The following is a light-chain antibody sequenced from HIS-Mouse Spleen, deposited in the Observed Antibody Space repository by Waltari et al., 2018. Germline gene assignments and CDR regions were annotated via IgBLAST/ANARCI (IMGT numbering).Light chain of an antibody. J-gene: IGLJ2*01. Sequence: SYELTQPPSVSVSPGQTARITCSGDALPKKYAYWYQQKSGKAPVLVIYEDSKRPSGIPGRFSGSSSGTMATFTISGAQVEDEADYYCYSTDSSGNHRVVGGGTKLTVL. CDR1: ALPKKY. CDR3: YSTDSSGNHRV. CDR2: EDS. V-gene: IGLV3-10*01.